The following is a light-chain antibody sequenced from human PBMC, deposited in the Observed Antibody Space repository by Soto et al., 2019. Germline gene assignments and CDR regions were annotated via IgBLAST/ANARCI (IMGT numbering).Light chain of an antibody. Sequence: QSVLTQPASVSGSPGQSITISCTGSSSDIGSYPYVAWYQHHPGKIPKLIIYEVTHRPSGVSSRFSGSKSGNTASLTISGLQAEDEADYYCTSYTTTSTTFGGGTKLTVL. CDR1: SSDIGSYPY. CDR3: TSYTTTSTT. CDR2: EVT. V-gene: IGLV2-14*01. J-gene: IGLJ3*02.